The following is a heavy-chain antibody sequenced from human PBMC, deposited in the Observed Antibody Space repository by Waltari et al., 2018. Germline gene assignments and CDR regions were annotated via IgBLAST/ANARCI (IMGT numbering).Heavy chain of an antibody. CDR3: ARGAAGQGDY. Sequence: QVQLQESGPGLVKPSQTLSLTCTVSGGSISSGNYYWSWTRQPAGKGLEWIGRIYTSGSTNYNPSLKSRVTISVDTSKNQFSLKLSSVTAADTAVYYCARGAAGQGDYWGQGTLVTVSS. J-gene: IGHJ4*02. V-gene: IGHV4-61*02. D-gene: IGHD6-13*01. CDR2: IYTSGST. CDR1: GGSISSGNYY.